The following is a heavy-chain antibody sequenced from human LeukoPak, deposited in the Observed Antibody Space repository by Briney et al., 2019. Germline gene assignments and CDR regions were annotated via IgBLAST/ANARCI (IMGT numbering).Heavy chain of an antibody. CDR3: ARQAGGSGITHFDY. CDR2: IYTGGST. Sequence: SETLSLTCTVSGGSISNYYWSWIRQPAGKGLEWIGRIYTGGSTNYNPSLKSRVTMSVDTSKNQFSLKLSSVTAADTAVYYCARQAGGSGITHFDYWGQGTLVTVSS. D-gene: IGHD3-10*01. CDR1: GGSISNYY. J-gene: IGHJ4*02. V-gene: IGHV4-4*07.